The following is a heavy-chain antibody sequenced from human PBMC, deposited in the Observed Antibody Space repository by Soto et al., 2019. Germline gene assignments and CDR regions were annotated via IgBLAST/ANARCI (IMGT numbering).Heavy chain of an antibody. Sequence: PSETLYLTCAVSGASVTSTYWWSWVRQPPGKGPEWIGEINHRGSANYNPSLRSRVTMSVDISKSQFSLRLTSVTAADTAVYYYGSGSSSYFDYWGQGTLVTVSS. D-gene: IGHD3-10*01. J-gene: IGHJ4*02. V-gene: IGHV4-4*02. CDR2: INHRGSA. CDR3: GSGSSSYFDY. CDR1: GASVTSTYW.